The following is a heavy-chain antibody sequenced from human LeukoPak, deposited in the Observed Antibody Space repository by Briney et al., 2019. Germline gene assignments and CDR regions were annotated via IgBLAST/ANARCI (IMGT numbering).Heavy chain of an antibody. D-gene: IGHD6-19*01. CDR3: ATPKDGYSSGWSVHPYFDY. Sequence: GGSLRLSCAASGFTFSSYAMSWVRQAPGKGLEWVSAISGSGGSTYCADSVKGRFTISRDNYKNTLYLQMNSLRAEDTAVYYCATPKDGYSSGWSVHPYFDYWGQGTLVTVSS. CDR1: GFTFSSYA. J-gene: IGHJ4*02. CDR2: ISGSGGST. V-gene: IGHV3-23*01.